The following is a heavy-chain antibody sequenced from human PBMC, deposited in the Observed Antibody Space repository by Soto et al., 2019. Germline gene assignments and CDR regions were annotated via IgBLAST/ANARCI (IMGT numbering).Heavy chain of an antibody. CDR3: ARLYCSSSTCDSWFDP. V-gene: IGHV5-10-1*01. CDR1: GYTFTTFW. Sequence: GESLKISCPGFGYTFTTFWISWVRQMPGRGLEWMGRIDPRDSYTKYSPSFEGHVIISVDQSTRTAYLQWGSLKASDTAMYYCARLYCSSSTCDSWFDPWGQGTLVTVSS. J-gene: IGHJ5*02. CDR2: IDPRDSYT. D-gene: IGHD2-2*01.